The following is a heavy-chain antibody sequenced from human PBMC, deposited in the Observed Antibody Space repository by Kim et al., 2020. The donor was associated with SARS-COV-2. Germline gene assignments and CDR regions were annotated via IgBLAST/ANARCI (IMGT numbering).Heavy chain of an antibody. J-gene: IGHJ6*03. Sequence: TNYAQKFQGRVTMTRDTSISTAYMELSRLRSDDTAVYYCARDYYYYMDVWGKGTTVTVSS. V-gene: IGHV1-2*02. CDR2: T. CDR3: ARDYYYYMDV.